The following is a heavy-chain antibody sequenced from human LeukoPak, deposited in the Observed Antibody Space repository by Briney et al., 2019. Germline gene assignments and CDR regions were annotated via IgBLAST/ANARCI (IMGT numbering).Heavy chain of an antibody. CDR2: IKEDGSEK. V-gene: IGHV3-7*01. CDR3: VRQAGVH. CDR1: GFTFSSYL. Sequence: GGSLRLSSAASGFTFSSYLMSWVRLAPGKVLEWVAKIKEDGSEKDYVDSVKGRFTISRDNAKNSLSLEMNRLRVEDTAVYYCVRQAGVHWGQGTLVTVSS. J-gene: IGHJ1*01.